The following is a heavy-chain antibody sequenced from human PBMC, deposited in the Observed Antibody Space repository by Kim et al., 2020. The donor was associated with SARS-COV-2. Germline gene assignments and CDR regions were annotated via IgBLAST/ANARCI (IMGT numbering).Heavy chain of an antibody. CDR2: INHSGNT. D-gene: IGHD3-22*01. J-gene: IGHJ3*01. V-gene: IGHV4-34*01. Sequence: SETLSLTCDVNGASLTGYYWSWIRQPPGKGLEWIGEINHSGNTSYIPSLKSRVTISVDSSKKELSLRLTSVTAADTAVYYFALYFSSISCHYAFDLWGQGTPVTVSA. CDR1: GASLTGYY. CDR3: ALYFSSISCHYAFDL.